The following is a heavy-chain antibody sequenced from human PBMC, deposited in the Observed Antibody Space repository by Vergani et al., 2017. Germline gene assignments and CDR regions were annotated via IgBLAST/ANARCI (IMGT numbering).Heavy chain of an antibody. CDR3: ARDPPERWFGAEGGN. CDR1: GFTFDDYA. V-gene: IGHV3-9*01. J-gene: IGHJ4*02. Sequence: VQLVESGGGVVQPGRSLRLSCAASGFTFDDYAMHWVRQAPGKGLEWVSGISWNSGSIGYADSVKGRFTISRDNAKNSLYLQMNSLRAEDTALYYCARDPPERWFGAEGGNWGQGTLVTVSS. CDR2: ISWNSGSI. D-gene: IGHD3-10*01.